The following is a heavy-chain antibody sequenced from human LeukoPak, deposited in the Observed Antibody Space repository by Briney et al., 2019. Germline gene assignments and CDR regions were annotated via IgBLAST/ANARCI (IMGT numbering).Heavy chain of an antibody. Sequence: GGSLRLSCAASGFTFDDYALHWVRQAPGKGLEWVSGISWNSGSIGYADSVKGRFTISRDNAKNSLYLQMNSLRAEDTALYYCAKCSSSSWYAASFDYWGQGTLVTVSS. CDR3: AKCSSSSWYAASFDY. D-gene: IGHD6-13*01. CDR2: ISWNSGSI. J-gene: IGHJ4*02. V-gene: IGHV3-9*01. CDR1: GFTFDDYA.